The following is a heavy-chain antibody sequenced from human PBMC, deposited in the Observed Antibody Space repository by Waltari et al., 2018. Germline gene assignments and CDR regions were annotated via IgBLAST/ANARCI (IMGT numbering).Heavy chain of an antibody. CDR2: FFPSDGGT. Sequence: QVQLVQSGAEGRKPGASVNVSCQTSGYTFSTNYIHWLRQAPGQGLEWMGVFFPSDGGTTCAQKFQGRGTMTSDTSTSSVYMELSSLRSEDTAVYYCARRSLLRFLDYWGQGTLVTVSS. CDR3: ARRSLLRFLDY. D-gene: IGHD3-3*01. V-gene: IGHV1-46*01. CDR1: GYTFSTNY. J-gene: IGHJ4*02.